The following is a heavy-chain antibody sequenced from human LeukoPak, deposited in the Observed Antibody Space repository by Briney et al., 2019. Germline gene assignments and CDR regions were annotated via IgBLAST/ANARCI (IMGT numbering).Heavy chain of an antibody. CDR3: ATSNDYLSAFDI. CDR1: GYTFTSSD. D-gene: IGHD2/OR15-2a*01. Sequence: GASVKVSCKASGYTFTSSDINWVRQATGQGLEWLGWMNPNSGDTGYVQKFQGRVTMTRGTSISTAYMDLSSLRSEDTAVYYCATSNDYLSAFDIWGQGTMVTVSS. V-gene: IGHV1-8*01. J-gene: IGHJ3*02. CDR2: MNPNSGDT.